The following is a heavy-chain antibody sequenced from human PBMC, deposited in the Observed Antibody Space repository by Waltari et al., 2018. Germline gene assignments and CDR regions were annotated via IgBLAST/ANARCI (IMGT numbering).Heavy chain of an antibody. V-gene: IGHV3-15*01. J-gene: IGHJ4*02. Sequence: EVQLVESGGGLVKPGGSLTLYCAASGFTLNNAWMSWVRQAPGKGLAWVGRIKSKTDGGTTDYGAPVKGRFTISRDDSKNTLYLQMSSLKTEDTAVYYCTTNSWYGGDYWGQGTLVTVSS. D-gene: IGHD6-13*01. CDR2: IKSKTDGGTT. CDR3: TTNSWYGGDY. CDR1: GFTLNNAW.